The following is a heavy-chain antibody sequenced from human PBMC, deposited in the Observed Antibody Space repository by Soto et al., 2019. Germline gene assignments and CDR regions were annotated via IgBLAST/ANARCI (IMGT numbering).Heavy chain of an antibody. CDR1: GFTVSNNY. D-gene: IGHD1-26*01. CDR3: ARGGAMGVDY. CDR2: IYFDGITT. Sequence: EVQLVETGGGLIQPGESLTLSCAASGFTVSNNYMSWVRQAPGKGLEWVSRIYFDGITTNYADSVKGRLTVSRDNAKNTVYLHVNTLRDEDTAVYYCARGGAMGVDYWGQGTLVTVS. V-gene: IGHV3-53*02. J-gene: IGHJ4*02.